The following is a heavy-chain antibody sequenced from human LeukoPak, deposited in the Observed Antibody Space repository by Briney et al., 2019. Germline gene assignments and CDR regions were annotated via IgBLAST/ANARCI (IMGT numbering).Heavy chain of an antibody. D-gene: IGHD3-10*01. CDR3: AREVLWFGELSGFD. V-gene: IGHV4-4*07. CDR1: GGSISSYY. J-gene: IGHJ4*02. Sequence: SETLSLTCTVSGGSISSYYWSWIRQPAGKGLEWIGRIYTSGSTNYNPSLKSRVTMSVDTSKNQFSLKLSSVTAADTAAYYCAREVLWFGELSGFDWGQGTLVTVSS. CDR2: IYTSGST.